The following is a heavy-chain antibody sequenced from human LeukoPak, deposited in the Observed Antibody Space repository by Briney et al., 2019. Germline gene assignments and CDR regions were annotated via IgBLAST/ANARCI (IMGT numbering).Heavy chain of an antibody. D-gene: IGHD3-10*01. CDR3: ARDLVGSAISYSSGAWDY. CDR1: GGTFSNYA. Sequence: ASVKVSCKASGGTFSNYAISWVRQAPGQGLEWMGGIIPLFGSADYAQKFQGRVTFTADESTSTAYMELSSLRPEDTAVYYCARDLVGSAISYSSGAWDYWGQGTLVTVSS. CDR2: IIPLFGSA. J-gene: IGHJ4*02. V-gene: IGHV1-69*13.